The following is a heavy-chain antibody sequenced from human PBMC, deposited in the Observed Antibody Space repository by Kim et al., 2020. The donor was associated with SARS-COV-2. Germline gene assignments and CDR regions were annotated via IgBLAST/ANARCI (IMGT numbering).Heavy chain of an antibody. CDR1: GFTFSSYS. Sequence: GGSLRLSCAASGFTFSSYSMNWVRQAPGKGLEWVSYISGAGSTIYYADSVKGRFTISRDNAKNSLYLQMNSLRDEDTALYYCARDMGDCSGGRCHSDYYYYYGMDGWGQGTTVTVSS. D-gene: IGHD2-15*01. J-gene: IGHJ6*02. V-gene: IGHV3-48*02. CDR3: ARDMGDCSGGRCHSDYYYYYGMDG. CDR2: ISGAGSTI.